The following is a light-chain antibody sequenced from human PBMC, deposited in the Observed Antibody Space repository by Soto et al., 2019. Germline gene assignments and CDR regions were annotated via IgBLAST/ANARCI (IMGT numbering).Light chain of an antibody. CDR1: RSVSGSF. J-gene: IGKJ4*01. CDR3: QQYGTSPLT. CDR2: GAS. V-gene: IGKV3-20*01. Sequence: PGERATLSCRAIRSVSGSFLAWYQQKPGQAPRLLVYGASSRATDIPDRFSGSGSGTDFTLTISRLEPEDFAVYYCQQYGTSPLTFGGGTKVDIK.